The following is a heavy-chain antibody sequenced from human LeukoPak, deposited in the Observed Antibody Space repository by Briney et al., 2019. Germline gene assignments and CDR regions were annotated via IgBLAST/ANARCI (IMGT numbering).Heavy chain of an antibody. Sequence: GESPKISCKGSGYSFTSYWIGWVRQMPGKGLEWMGIIYPGDSDTRYSPSFQGQVTISADKSISTAYLQWSSLRASDTAMYYCAYSSGNPGGYYYGMDVWGQGTTVTVSS. D-gene: IGHD3-22*01. CDR2: IYPGDSDT. CDR1: GYSFTSYW. CDR3: AYSSGNPGGYYYGMDV. J-gene: IGHJ6*02. V-gene: IGHV5-51*01.